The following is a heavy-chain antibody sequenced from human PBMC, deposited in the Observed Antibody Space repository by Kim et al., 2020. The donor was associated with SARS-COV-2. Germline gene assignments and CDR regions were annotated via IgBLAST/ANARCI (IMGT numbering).Heavy chain of an antibody. Sequence: GTTDYVAPVKGGFSISRDDSKNTLYLQMTSLKTEDTAVYYCTPLDIVVVDWGQGTLVTVSS. D-gene: IGHD2-2*01. J-gene: IGHJ4*02. CDR3: TPLDIVVVD. CDR2: GTT. V-gene: IGHV3-15*01.